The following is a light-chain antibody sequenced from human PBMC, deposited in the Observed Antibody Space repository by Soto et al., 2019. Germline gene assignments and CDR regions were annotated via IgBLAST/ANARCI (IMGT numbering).Light chain of an antibody. CDR2: EDN. V-gene: IGLV6-57*04. Sequence: NFMLTQPHSVSESPGKTVTISCTRSSGSIASNYVQWYHQRPGSAPTIVMYEDNQRPSGVPDRFSGSIDRSSNSASLTISGLKTEDEGDCYCQSYDSSNWVFGGGTKVTVL. J-gene: IGLJ3*02. CDR1: SGSIASNY. CDR3: QSYDSSNWV.